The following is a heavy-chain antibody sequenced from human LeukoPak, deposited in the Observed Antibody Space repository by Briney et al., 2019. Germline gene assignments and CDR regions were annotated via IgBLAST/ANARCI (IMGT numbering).Heavy chain of an antibody. CDR1: GYTFTGYY. D-gene: IGHD6-13*01. CDR3: AREYGSLSNLRREFGY. Sequence: ASVKVSCKASGYTFTGYYMHWVRQAPGQGLEWMGRINPNSGGTNYAQKFQGRVTMTRDTSISTAYMELSRLRSDDTAVYYCAREYGSLSNLRREFGYWGQGTLVTVSS. V-gene: IGHV1-2*06. CDR2: INPNSGGT. J-gene: IGHJ4*02.